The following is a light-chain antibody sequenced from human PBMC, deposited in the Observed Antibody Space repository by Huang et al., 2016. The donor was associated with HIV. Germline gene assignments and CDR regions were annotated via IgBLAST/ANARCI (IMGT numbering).Light chain of an antibody. V-gene: IGKV3-11*01. CDR1: QSVSSY. Sequence: EVVLTHSPATLSLSQGERATLSCRASQSVSSYLAWYQQKPGQAPRLLLYDASNRATGIPARFSGSGSGSDFTLTSSSLEPEDFAIYYCQQRAIWPPITFGQGTRLDIK. CDR3: QQRAIWPPIT. J-gene: IGKJ5*01. CDR2: DAS.